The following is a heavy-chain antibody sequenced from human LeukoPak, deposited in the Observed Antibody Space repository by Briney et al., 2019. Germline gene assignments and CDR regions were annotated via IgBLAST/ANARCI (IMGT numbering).Heavy chain of an antibody. D-gene: IGHD3-10*01. Sequence: KRLERGAQVNQDDSQIYYLESVEGRFTITRDNAKNSLHLQMNYLRAEDTAVYYCARGYYYSGTYYLSFFDYWGQGTLVTVSS. J-gene: IGHJ4*02. CDR2: VNQDDSQI. V-gene: IGHV3-7*02. CDR3: ARGYYYSGTYYLSFFDY.